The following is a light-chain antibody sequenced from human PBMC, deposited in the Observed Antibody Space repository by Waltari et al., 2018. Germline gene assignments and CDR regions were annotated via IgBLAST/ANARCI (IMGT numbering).Light chain of an antibody. CDR3: QQYGRSPLT. Sequence: EIVLTQLTGTLSLSPGDGATLSCRASQSVSSNYLAWYPQKPGQAPRLLIYGASSRATGIPDKFSGSGSGTDFTLTINRLEPEDFAVYYCQQYGRSPLTFGGGTKVEIK. J-gene: IGKJ4*01. V-gene: IGKV3-20*01. CDR1: QSVSSNY. CDR2: GAS.